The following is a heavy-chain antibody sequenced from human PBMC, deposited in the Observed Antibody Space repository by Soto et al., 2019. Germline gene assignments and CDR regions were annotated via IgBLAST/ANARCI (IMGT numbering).Heavy chain of an antibody. CDR1: GATFSGYA. J-gene: IGHJ4*02. D-gene: IGHD6-19*01. CDR3: VVVGNVAVGNPRSFDY. Sequence: QVQLVQSGAEVKKPGSSVKVSCKASGATFSGYAINWVRQAPGQGLEWLGRIVPIFETLNYAERFQGRVAITADESTTTVYMELTNLTHEDTAVYYCVVVGNVAVGNPRSFDYWGQGTQVTVSS. CDR2: IVPIFETL. V-gene: IGHV1-69*18.